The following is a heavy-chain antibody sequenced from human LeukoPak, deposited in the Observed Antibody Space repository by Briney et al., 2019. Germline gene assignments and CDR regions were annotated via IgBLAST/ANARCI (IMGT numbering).Heavy chain of an antibody. Sequence: ASVKVSCKASGYTFTGYYMHWVRQAPGQGLEWMGWINPNSGGTNYAQKFQGRVTMTRDTSISTAYMELSRLRSDDTAVYYCARVTDSSGWYYDYWGQGTLVTVSS. CDR1: GYTFTGYY. V-gene: IGHV1-2*02. D-gene: IGHD6-19*01. CDR2: INPNSGGT. CDR3: ARVTDSSGWYYDY. J-gene: IGHJ4*02.